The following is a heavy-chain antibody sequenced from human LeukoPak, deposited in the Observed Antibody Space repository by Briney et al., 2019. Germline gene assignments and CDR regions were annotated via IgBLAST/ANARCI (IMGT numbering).Heavy chain of an antibody. J-gene: IGHJ4*02. CDR3: ARIRYYYDSSGYYSTEFDY. CDR1: GFSLSTSGMC. Sequence: SGPTLSSPTQTLTLTCTFSGFSLSTSGMCVSWIRQPPGKALEWLALIDWDDDKYYSTSLKTRLTISKDTSKNQVVLTMTNMDPVDTATYYCARIRYYYDSSGYYSTEFDYWGQGTLVTVSS. CDR2: IDWDDDK. D-gene: IGHD3-22*01. V-gene: IGHV2-70*01.